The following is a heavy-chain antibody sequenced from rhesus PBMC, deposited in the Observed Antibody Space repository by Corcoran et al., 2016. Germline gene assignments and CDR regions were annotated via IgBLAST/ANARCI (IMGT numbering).Heavy chain of an antibody. J-gene: IGHJ4*01. CDR1: GGSISDDYY. D-gene: IGHD4-23*01. Sequence: QVQLQESGPGLVKPSETLSLTCAVSGGSISDDYYWSWIRQPPGKGLEWIGYIYGSGGGTNYNPSLKNRVSSSVDTSKTQFSLKLGAVTAADTAVYYCARVGEYSNYFDYWGQGVLVTVSS. V-gene: IGHV4-106*01. CDR2: IYGSGGGT. CDR3: ARVGEYSNYFDY.